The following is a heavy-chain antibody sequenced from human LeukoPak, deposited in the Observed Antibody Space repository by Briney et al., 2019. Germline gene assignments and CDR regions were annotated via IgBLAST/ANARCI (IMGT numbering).Heavy chain of an antibody. CDR3: ARDATTATGWVYMDV. J-gene: IGHJ6*03. D-gene: IGHD6-13*01. Sequence: GGSLRLSCAASGFTFTNYAMTWVRQAPGKGLEWVSSISGSDSKTYYADSVKGRFTISRDNAKNSLYLQMNSLRAEDTALYYCARDATTATGWVYMDVWGKGTTVTISS. CDR2: ISGSDSKT. V-gene: IGHV3-21*01. CDR1: GFTFTNYA.